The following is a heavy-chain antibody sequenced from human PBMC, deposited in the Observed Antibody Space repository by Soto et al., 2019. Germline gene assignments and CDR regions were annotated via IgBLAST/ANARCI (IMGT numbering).Heavy chain of an antibody. CDR2: IWYDGSNK. D-gene: IGHD2-21*02. Sequence: QVQLVESGGGVVQPGRSLRLSSAASGFTFSSYGMHWVRQAPGKGLEWVAVIWYDGSNKYYADSVKGRFTISRDNSKNTLYLQMNSLRAEDTAVYYCARGGLTDYFDYWGQGTLVTVSS. V-gene: IGHV3-33*01. CDR3: ARGGLTDYFDY. J-gene: IGHJ4*02. CDR1: GFTFSSYG.